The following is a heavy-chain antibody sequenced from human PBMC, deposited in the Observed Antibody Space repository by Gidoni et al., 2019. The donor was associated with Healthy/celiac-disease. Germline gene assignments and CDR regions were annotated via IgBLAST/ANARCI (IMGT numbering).Heavy chain of an antibody. V-gene: IGHV3-74*01. CDR1: GFTFSSYW. J-gene: IGHJ6*02. CDR3: ARDRGLFYGMDV. CDR2: INSDGSST. Sequence: EVQLVESGGGLVQPGGSLRLSCAASGFTFSSYWMHWVRQAPGKGLVWVSRINSDGSSTSYADSGKGRFTISRDNAKNTLYLQMNSLRAEDTAVYYCARDRGLFYGMDVWGQGTTVTVSS.